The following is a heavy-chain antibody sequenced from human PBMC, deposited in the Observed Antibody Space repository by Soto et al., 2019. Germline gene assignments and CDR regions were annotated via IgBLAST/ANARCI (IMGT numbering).Heavy chain of an antibody. CDR2: MNPNSGNT. Sequence: ASVKVSCKASGYTFTSYDINWVRQATGQGLEWMGWMNPNSGNTGYAQKFQGRVTMTRNTSISTAYMELSSLRSEDTAVYYCARNFNYYYIWGSSLDPDENWFDPWGQGTLVTVPS. J-gene: IGHJ5*02. CDR1: GYTFTSYD. V-gene: IGHV1-8*01. CDR3: ARNFNYYYIWGSSLDPDENWFDP. D-gene: IGHD3-16*01.